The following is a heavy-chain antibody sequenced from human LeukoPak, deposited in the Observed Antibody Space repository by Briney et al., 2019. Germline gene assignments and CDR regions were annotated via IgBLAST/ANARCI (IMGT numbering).Heavy chain of an antibody. Sequence: GGSLRLSCAASGFTFSSYAMHWVRQAPGKGLVWVSRVKSDGSSTSYADSVKGRFTISRDNSKNTLYLQMNSLRAEDTAVYYCAKVGPGYKTPGILFDYWGQGTLVTVSS. J-gene: IGHJ4*02. CDR2: VKSDGSST. V-gene: IGHV3-74*01. D-gene: IGHD1-14*01. CDR3: AKVGPGYKTPGILFDY. CDR1: GFTFSSYA.